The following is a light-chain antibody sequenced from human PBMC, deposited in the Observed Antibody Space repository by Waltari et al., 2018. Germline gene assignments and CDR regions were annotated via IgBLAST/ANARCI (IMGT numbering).Light chain of an antibody. J-gene: IGKJ1*01. CDR1: QRVNRGF. V-gene: IGKV3-20*01. Sequence: ELVLTQSPGTLSLSPGERATLSCRASQRVNRGFLAWYQQKPGQPPTLLIYGASTRSAGVPDRFSGSGSGTDFTLTINRLEPEDFAVYICQHYGNSPPPTFGQGTKVEIK. CDR2: GAS. CDR3: QHYGNSPPPT.